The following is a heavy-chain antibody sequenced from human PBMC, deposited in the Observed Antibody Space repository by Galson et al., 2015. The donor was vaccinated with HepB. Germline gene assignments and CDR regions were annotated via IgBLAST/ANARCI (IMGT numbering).Heavy chain of an antibody. CDR2: ISSSGSTI. Sequence: SLRLSCAASGFTFSDYYMSWIRQAPGKGLEWVSYISSSGSTIYYADSVKGRFTISRDNAKNSLYLQMNSLRAEDTAVYYCASFEGRIPNWFDPWGQGTLVTVSS. CDR3: ASFEGRIPNWFDP. J-gene: IGHJ5*02. D-gene: IGHD3-10*01. CDR1: GFTFSDYY. V-gene: IGHV3-11*01.